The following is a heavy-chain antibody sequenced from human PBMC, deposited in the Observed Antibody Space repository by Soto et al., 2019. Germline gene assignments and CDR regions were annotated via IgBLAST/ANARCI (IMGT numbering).Heavy chain of an antibody. CDR1: GASISSGDSY. CDR3: AREPYCTSATCFIHFDS. V-gene: IGHV4-31*11. J-gene: IGHJ4*02. Sequence: QVQLQESGPGLVKPSQTLSLTCAVSGASISSGDSYWSWIRQPPGKGLEWIGYIFHTGSTYYNPSVKSRVTISLDSSKNQFSLKLTSAPAADTAVYFCAREPYCTSATCFIHFDSWGQGSLVTVSS. CDR2: IFHTGST. D-gene: IGHD2-2*01.